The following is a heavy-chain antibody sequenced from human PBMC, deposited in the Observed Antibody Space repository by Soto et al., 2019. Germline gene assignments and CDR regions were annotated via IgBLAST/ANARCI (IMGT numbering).Heavy chain of an antibody. CDR3: AKSPGIYYHHSSGYYHYDY. J-gene: IGHJ4*02. Sequence: VGSLRLSCAASGFTFSSYAMSWGRQAPGKGLEWVSAISGSGVSTYYADSVKGRFTISRDNSKNTLYLQMNSLRAEDTAVYYRAKSPGIYYHHSSGYYHYDYRGQGTLVTLSS. D-gene: IGHD3-22*01. CDR2: ISGSGVST. CDR1: GFTFSSYA. V-gene: IGHV3-23*01.